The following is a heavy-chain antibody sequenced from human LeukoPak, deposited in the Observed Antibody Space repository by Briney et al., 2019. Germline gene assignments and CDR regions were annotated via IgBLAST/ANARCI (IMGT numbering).Heavy chain of an antibody. J-gene: IGHJ4*02. CDR1: GFTLSSYA. Sequence: GRSLRLSCAASGFTLSSYAMHWVRQAPGKGLEWVAVISYDGSNKYYADSVKGRFTISRDNSKNTLYLQMNSLRAEDTAVYYCARRRSGTPDYWGQGTLVTVSS. D-gene: IGHD6-13*01. CDR2: ISYDGSNK. CDR3: ARRRSGTPDY. V-gene: IGHV3-30*04.